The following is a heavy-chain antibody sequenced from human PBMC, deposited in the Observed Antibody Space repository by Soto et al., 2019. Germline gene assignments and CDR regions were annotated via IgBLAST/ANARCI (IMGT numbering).Heavy chain of an antibody. J-gene: IGHJ3*02. CDR2: ISAYNGNT. Sequence: ASVKVSCKASGYTFTSYGISWVRQAPGQGLEWMGWISAYNGNTNYAQKLQGRVTMTTDTSTSTAYMELRSLRSDDTAVYYCARSGDSYYYDSSGSGAFDISGQGTMVTVSS. V-gene: IGHV1-18*01. CDR3: ARSGDSYYYDSSGSGAFDI. CDR1: GYTFTSYG. D-gene: IGHD3-22*01.